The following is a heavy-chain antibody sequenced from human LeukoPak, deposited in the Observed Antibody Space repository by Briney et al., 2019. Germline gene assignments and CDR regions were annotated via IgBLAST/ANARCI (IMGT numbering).Heavy chain of an antibody. D-gene: IGHD3-22*01. CDR1: GFTVSSNY. J-gene: IGHJ6*02. CDR3: ARKDYYDIGNYGMDV. CDR2: IYSGGST. Sequence: GGSLRPSCAASGFTVSSNYMSWVRQAPGKGLEWVSVIYSGGSTYYADSVKGRFTISRDNSKNTLYLQMNSLRAEDTAVYYCARKDYYDIGNYGMDVWGQGTTVTVSS. V-gene: IGHV3-66*01.